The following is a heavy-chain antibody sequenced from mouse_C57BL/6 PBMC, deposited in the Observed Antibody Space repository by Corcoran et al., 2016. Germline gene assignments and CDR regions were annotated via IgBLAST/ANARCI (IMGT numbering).Heavy chain of an antibody. CDR1: GYAFSSYW. J-gene: IGHJ3*01. D-gene: IGHD1-1*01. CDR2: IYPGDGDT. Sequence: QVQLQQAGAELVKPGASVKISCKASGYAFSSYWMNWVKQRPGKGLEWIGQIYPGDGDTNYNGKFKGKATLTADKSSSTAYMQLSSLTSEDSAVYFCARRDTTVVAPFAYWGQGTLVTVSA. CDR3: ARRDTTVVAPFAY. V-gene: IGHV1-80*01.